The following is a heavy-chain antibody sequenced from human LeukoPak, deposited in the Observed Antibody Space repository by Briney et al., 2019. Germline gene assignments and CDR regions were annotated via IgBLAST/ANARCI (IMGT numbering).Heavy chain of an antibody. CDR1: GYSFTSYW. V-gene: IGHV5-51*01. D-gene: IGHD5-24*01. CDR2: IYPGDSDT. CDR3: ARPRRDGYNYDAFDI. Sequence: GESLKISCKGSGYSFTSYWNGWVRQMPGKGLEWMGIIYPGDSDTRYSPSFQGQVTISADKSISTAYLQWSSLKASDTAMYYCARPRRDGYNYDAFDIWGQGTMVTVSS. J-gene: IGHJ3*02.